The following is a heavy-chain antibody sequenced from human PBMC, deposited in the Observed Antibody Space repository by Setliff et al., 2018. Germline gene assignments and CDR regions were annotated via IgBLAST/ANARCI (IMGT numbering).Heavy chain of an antibody. V-gene: IGHV4-61*02. D-gene: IGHD2-2*01. CDR3: ARHLGYCSSISCTHSFDI. Sequence: SETLSLTCTVSGDSINSRTNYWSWIRQPAGKGPEWIGRIYTTWSTNYNPSLRSRVSISLDTSKSQFALNLNSVTAADTAVYYCARHLGYCSSISCTHSFDIWGQGTMVTVSS. CDR2: IYTTWST. CDR1: GDSINSRTNY. J-gene: IGHJ3*02.